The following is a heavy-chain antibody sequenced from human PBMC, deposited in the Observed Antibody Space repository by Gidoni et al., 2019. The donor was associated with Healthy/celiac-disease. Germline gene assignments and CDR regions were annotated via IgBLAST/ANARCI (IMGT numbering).Heavy chain of an antibody. V-gene: IGHV4-39*07. CDR1: AGSISSSSYY. CDR3: ARGAGDYEDTALDWYFDL. J-gene: IGHJ2*01. Sequence: QLQLQESGPGLVKPSETLSLTCTVSAGSISSSSYYWGWIRQPPGKGLEGIGSIYYCGSTYYNPSLKSRVTISVDTSKNQFSLKLSSVTAADTAVYYCARGAGDYEDTALDWYFDLWGRGTLVTVSS. D-gene: IGHD5-18*01. CDR2: IYYCGST.